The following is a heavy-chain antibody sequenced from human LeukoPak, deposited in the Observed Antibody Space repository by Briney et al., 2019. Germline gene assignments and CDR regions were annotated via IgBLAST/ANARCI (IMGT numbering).Heavy chain of an antibody. D-gene: IGHD5-12*01. J-gene: IGHJ4*02. V-gene: IGHV3-21*01. CDR3: AKDIRGYDLSGGGFDY. CDR1: GFTFSSYS. Sequence: GGSLRLSCAASGFTFSSYSMNWVRQAPGKGLEWVSSISSSSSYIYYADSVKGRFTISRDNAKNSLYLQMNSLRAEDTAVYYCAKDIRGYDLSGGGFDYWGQGTLVTVSS. CDR2: ISSSSSYI.